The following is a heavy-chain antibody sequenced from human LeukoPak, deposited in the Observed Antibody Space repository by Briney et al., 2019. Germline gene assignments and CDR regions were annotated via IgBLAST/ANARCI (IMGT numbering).Heavy chain of an antibody. CDR3: ARDKVIATAGTPNWFDP. CDR2: ISAYDGNT. Sequence: ASVKVSCKASGHTFTRFGISWVRQAPGQGLEWMGWISAYDGNTNYAQEVQGRVTFTIDTSTSTAYMELRSLRSDDTAVYYCARDKVIATAGTPNWFDPWGQGTLVTVSS. V-gene: IGHV1-18*01. J-gene: IGHJ5*02. CDR1: GHTFTRFG. D-gene: IGHD6-13*01.